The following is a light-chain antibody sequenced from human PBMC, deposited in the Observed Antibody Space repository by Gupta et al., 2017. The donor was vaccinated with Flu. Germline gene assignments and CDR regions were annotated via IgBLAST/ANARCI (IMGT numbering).Light chain of an antibody. CDR3: QVGDGDSDLWV. V-gene: IGLV3-21*03. Sequence: GKTATITCGGNKIGSKAVHWYQQRPGQAPVLVVYYDRDRLSGIPERFSGSNYGNTATLTISRVEAGDEADYHCQVGDGDSDLWVFGTGTKVTVL. CDR1: KIGSKA. CDR2: YDR. J-gene: IGLJ1*01.